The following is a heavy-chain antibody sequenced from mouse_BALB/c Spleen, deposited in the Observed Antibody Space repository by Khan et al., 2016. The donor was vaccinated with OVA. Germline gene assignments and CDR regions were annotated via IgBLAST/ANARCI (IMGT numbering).Heavy chain of an antibody. CDR2: IDPENGNT. CDR3: ASSGYEAWFPY. CDR1: GFNIKDYY. V-gene: IGHV14-1*02. J-gene: IGHJ3*01. Sequence: VQLKQSGAELVRPGALVKLSCKASGFNIKDYYMHWMKQRPEQGLEWIGWIDPENGNTIYDPKFQGKASITADTSSNTAYLQVSSLTSEDTAVYYCASSGYEAWFPYWGQGTLVTVSA. D-gene: IGHD3-1*01.